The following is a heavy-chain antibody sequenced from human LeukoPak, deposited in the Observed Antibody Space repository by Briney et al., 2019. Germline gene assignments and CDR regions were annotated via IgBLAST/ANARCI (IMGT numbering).Heavy chain of an antibody. CDR1: GYSFTDYL. CDR2: INPDAGDT. J-gene: IGHJ3*02. CDR3: ARLSTATRHWLAASDI. V-gene: IGHV1-2*06. D-gene: IGHD6-19*01. Sequence: ASVKVSCKASGYSFTDYLLYWVRQAPGQGLEWTGRINPDAGDTNYAQTFQGRITMTRDTSISTAYMELSSLKSDDTAVYYCARLSTATRHWLAASDIWGQGTVVTVSS.